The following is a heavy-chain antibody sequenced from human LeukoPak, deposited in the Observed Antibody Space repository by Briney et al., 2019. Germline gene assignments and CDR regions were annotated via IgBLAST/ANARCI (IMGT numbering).Heavy chain of an antibody. J-gene: IGHJ5*02. D-gene: IGHD5-18*01. V-gene: IGHV3-23*01. CDR3: AKDRSSGYSYGYNWFDP. Sequence: GGSLRLSCTVSGFNFGDFAMSWVRQAPGKGLEWVSAISGSGGSTYYADSVKGRFTISRDNSKNTLYLQMNSLRAEDTAVYYCAKDRSSGYSYGYNWFDPWGQGTLVTVSS. CDR2: ISGSGGST. CDR1: GFNFGDFA.